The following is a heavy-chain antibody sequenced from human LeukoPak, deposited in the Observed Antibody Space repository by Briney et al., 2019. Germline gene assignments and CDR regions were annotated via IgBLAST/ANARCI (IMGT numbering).Heavy chain of an antibody. J-gene: IGHJ1*01. Sequence: GGSLRLSCAASGFTFSSYAMHWVRQAPGKGLEWVAVISYDGSNKYYADSVKGRFTISRDNSKNTLYLQMNSLRAEDTAVYYCALPYCSGGSCDSGFGEYFQHWGQGTLVTVSS. CDR1: GFTFSSYA. CDR2: ISYDGSNK. D-gene: IGHD2-15*01. CDR3: ALPYCSGGSCDSGFGEYFQH. V-gene: IGHV3-30-3*01.